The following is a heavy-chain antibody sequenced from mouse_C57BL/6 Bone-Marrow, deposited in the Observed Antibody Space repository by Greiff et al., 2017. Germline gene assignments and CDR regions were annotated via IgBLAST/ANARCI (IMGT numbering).Heavy chain of an antibody. J-gene: IGHJ3*01. CDR1: GYTFTSYW. V-gene: IGHV1-59*01. CDR2: IDPSDSYT. D-gene: IGHD2-14*01. Sequence: QVQLQQPGAELVRPGTSVKLSCKASGYTFTSYWMHWVKQRPGQGLEWIGVIDPSDSYTNYNQKFKGKATLTVDTSSSTAYMQLSSLTSEDSAVYYCARGTGRAWFAYWGKGTLVTVSA. CDR3: ARGTGRAWFAY.